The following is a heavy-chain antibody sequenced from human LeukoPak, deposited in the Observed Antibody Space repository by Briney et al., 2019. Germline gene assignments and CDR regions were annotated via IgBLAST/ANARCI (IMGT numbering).Heavy chain of an antibody. D-gene: IGHD3-3*01. CDR3: AKDTGSPADAITMEDNAFDI. CDR1: GFIFDDHG. CDR2: ISWSSGII. Sequence: GRSLRLSCAASGFIFDDHGMHWVRQAPGKGLEWVSGISWSSGIIGYADSVKGRFTISRDNAKNSLDLQMESLRAEDTAVYYCAKDTGSPADAITMEDNAFDIWGQGTMVTVSS. V-gene: IGHV3-9*01. J-gene: IGHJ3*02.